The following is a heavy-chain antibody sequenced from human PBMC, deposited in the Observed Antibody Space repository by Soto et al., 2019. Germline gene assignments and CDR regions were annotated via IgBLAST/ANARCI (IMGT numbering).Heavy chain of an antibody. CDR2: ISPIFGTA. V-gene: IGHV1-69*01. CDR1: GYRYSRYV. J-gene: IGHJ5*02. CDR3: SREGVVAASRNWFDP. Sequence: SPLKRDCKGSGYRYSRYVISRRSHAPEQGLEWMGGISPIFGTANYAQKFQGRVTITADESTSTAYMELSSLRSEDTAVYYCSREGVVAASRNWFDPWGQGTLVTVSS. D-gene: IGHD2-15*01.